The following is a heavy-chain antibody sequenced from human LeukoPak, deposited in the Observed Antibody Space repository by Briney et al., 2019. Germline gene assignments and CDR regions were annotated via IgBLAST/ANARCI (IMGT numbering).Heavy chain of an antibody. V-gene: IGHV4-59*08. CDR2: IYYSGST. J-gene: IGHJ4*02. Sequence: PSETLSLTCTVPGGSISSYYWSWIRQPPGKGLEWIGYIYYSGSTNYNPSLKSRDTISVDTSKNQFSLKLSSVTAADTAVYYCARHRGYYYDSSGYYSLDYWGQGTLVTVSS. CDR3: ARHRGYYYDSSGYYSLDY. D-gene: IGHD3-22*01. CDR1: GGSISSYY.